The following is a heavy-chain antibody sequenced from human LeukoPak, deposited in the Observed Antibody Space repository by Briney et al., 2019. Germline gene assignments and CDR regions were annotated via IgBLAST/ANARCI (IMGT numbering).Heavy chain of an antibody. Sequence: GGSLRLSCAASGFTFSNHWMSWVRQAPGKGLEWVANIKGDESEQHYVDSVKGRFTISRDNAKNSLFPQMNSLRVEDTAVYYCARDWSDLTTNPPYYWCQGTLITVSS. CDR1: GFTFSNHW. CDR3: ARDWSDLTTNPPYY. J-gene: IGHJ4*02. V-gene: IGHV3-7*01. D-gene: IGHD1-26*01. CDR2: IKGDESEQ.